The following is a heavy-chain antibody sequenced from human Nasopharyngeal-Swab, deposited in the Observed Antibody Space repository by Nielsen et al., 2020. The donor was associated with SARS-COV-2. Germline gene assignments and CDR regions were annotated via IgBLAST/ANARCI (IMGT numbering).Heavy chain of an antibody. CDR1: GFTFSSYE. CDR2: ISSSGSTI. Sequence: GESLKISCAASGFTFSSYEMNWVRQAPGKGLEWVSYISSSGSTIYYADSVKGRFTISRDNAKNSLYLQMNSLRAEDLALYYCAKAYYDFWSGYRIYGMDVWGQGTTVTVSS. CDR3: AKAYYDFWSGYRIYGMDV. D-gene: IGHD3-3*01. J-gene: IGHJ6*02. V-gene: IGHV3-48*03.